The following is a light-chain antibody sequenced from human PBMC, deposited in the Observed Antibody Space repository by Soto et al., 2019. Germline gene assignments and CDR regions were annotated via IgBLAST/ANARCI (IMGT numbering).Light chain of an antibody. CDR2: AAS. J-gene: IGKJ1*01. CDR3: QQSYGTPWT. CDR1: QSITTY. V-gene: IGKV1-39*01. Sequence: DIQMTQSPSSLSASVGDRVTVTCRASQSITTYLNWYQQKPGKAPKLLIYAASSLQSGVPSRFSRSGSGTDFTLTITSLQAEDFATYICQQSYGTPWTFGQGTKVEIK.